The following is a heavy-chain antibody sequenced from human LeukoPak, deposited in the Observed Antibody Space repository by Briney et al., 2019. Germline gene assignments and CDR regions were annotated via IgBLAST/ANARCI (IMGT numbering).Heavy chain of an antibody. CDR3: TTDFPDWFDP. CDR1: GFTFSNAW. V-gene: IGHV3-15*01. J-gene: IGHJ5*02. CDR2: IKSKTDGGTT. Sequence: GRSLRLSCAASGFTFSNAWMSWVRQAPGKGLEWVGRIKSKTDGGTTDYAAPVKGRFTISRDDAKTTLYLQMNSLKTEDTAVYYCTTDFPDWFDPWGQGTLVTVSS.